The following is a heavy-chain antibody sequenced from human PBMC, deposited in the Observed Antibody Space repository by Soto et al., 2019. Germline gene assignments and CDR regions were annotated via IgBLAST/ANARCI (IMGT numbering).Heavy chain of an antibody. CDR2: ISGNGAET. CDR1: GFPFSSYA. V-gene: IGHV3-23*01. Sequence: EVQLLESGGGLVQPGGSVRLSCAASGFPFSSYAMSWVRQAPGKGLEWVSAISGNGAETSYAASVRGRFTISRDNSRDTLYLQMNSLRADDTAVYYCVKERRGSGWFVCSYWGQRILVTVSS. D-gene: IGHD6-19*01. CDR3: VKERRGSGWFVCSY. J-gene: IGHJ4*02.